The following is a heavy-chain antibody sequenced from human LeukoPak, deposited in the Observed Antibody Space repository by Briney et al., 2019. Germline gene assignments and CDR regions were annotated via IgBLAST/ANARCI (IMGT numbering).Heavy chain of an antibody. J-gene: IGHJ5*02. Sequence: PSETLSLTCTVSGGSISSSSYYWGWIRQPPGKGLEWIGSIYYSGSTYYNPSLKSRVTISVDTSKNQFSLKLSSVTAADTAVYYCARHLPVHRKYSSRQGRGSVFDPWGQGTLVTVSS. CDR3: ARHLPVHRKYSSRQGRGSVFDP. V-gene: IGHV4-39*01. CDR1: GGSISSSSYY. D-gene: IGHD6-13*01. CDR2: IYYSGST.